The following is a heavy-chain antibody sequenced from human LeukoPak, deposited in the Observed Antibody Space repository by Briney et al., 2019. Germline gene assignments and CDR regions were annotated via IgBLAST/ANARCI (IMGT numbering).Heavy chain of an antibody. CDR3: ATGITITNWFDP. CDR1: GFTFSSYW. J-gene: IGHJ5*02. CDR2: INSDGSST. V-gene: IGHV3-74*01. D-gene: IGHD3-3*01. Sequence: GGSLRLSCAASGFTFSSYWMHWVRQAPGKGLVWVSRINSDGSSTSYADSVKGRFTISRDNAKNTLYLQMNSLRAGDTAVYYCATGITITNWFDPWGQGTLVTVSS.